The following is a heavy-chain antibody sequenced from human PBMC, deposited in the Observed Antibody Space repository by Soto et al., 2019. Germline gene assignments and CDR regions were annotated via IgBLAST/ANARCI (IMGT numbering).Heavy chain of an antibody. J-gene: IGHJ4*02. CDR1: GFTFSSYG. D-gene: IGHD5-18*01. V-gene: IGHV3-30*03. CDR3: LGDLRGYSYGDY. CDR2: ISYDGSNK. Sequence: QVQLVESGGGVVQPGRSLRLSCAASGFTFSSYGMHWVRQAPGKGLEWVAVISYDGSNKHYADSVKGRFTISRDNSKNTLYLQMNSLRAEDTAVYYCLGDLRGYSYGDYWGQGTLVTVSS.